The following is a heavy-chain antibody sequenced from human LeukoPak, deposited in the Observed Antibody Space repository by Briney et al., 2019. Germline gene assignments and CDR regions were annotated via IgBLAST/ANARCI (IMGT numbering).Heavy chain of an antibody. D-gene: IGHD6-13*01. Sequence: PGGSLRLSCAASGVTFRSYDMHWVRQATGKGLEWVSAIGPADDTYYPGSVKGRFTISRENAKNSLYLQMNSLRAEDTAVYYCARDPHQELVPLAFPPTYWGQGTLVTVSS. CDR1: GVTFRSYD. V-gene: IGHV3-13*01. J-gene: IGHJ4*02. CDR3: ARDPHQELVPLAFPPTY. CDR2: IGPADDT.